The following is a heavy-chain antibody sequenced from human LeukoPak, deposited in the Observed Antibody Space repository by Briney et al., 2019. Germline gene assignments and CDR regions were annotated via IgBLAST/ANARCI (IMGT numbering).Heavy chain of an antibody. CDR3: ASSGRELKRGYYYYYMDV. Sequence: GGSLGLSCAASGFTFSSYSMNWVRQAPGKGLEWVSSISSSSSSYIYYADSVKGRFTISRDNAKNSLYLQMNSLRAVDTAVYYCASSGRELKRGYYYYYMDVWGKGTTVTVSS. CDR2: ISSSSSSYI. J-gene: IGHJ6*03. CDR1: GFTFSSYS. D-gene: IGHD1-26*01. V-gene: IGHV3-21*01.